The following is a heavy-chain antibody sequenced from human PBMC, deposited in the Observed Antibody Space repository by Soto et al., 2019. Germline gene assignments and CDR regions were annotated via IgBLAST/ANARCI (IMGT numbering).Heavy chain of an antibody. J-gene: IGHJ4*02. CDR1: GFTLSNYG. Sequence: QVQLVESGGGVVQPGRSLRLSCAASGFTLSNYGMHWVRQAPGKGLEWLAVISYDGSNEQYADPVKGRFTISRDNSKNTLYMQMNSLTLEDTAVYYCAKDAPPKQQLDRRIDYWGQGTLVTVSS. V-gene: IGHV3-30*18. CDR3: AKDAPPKQQLDRRIDY. CDR2: ISYDGSNE. D-gene: IGHD6-13*01.